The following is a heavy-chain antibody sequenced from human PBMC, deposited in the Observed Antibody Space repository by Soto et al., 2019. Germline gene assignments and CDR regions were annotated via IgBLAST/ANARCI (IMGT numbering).Heavy chain of an antibody. V-gene: IGHV3-64D*08. CDR2: ISSNGGSI. CDR1: GFTFSSYA. J-gene: IGHJ4*02. CDR3: VKDRFGGTSGYFDS. D-gene: IGHD2-15*01. Sequence: EVQVVEAGGGLVQPGGSLRLSCSASGFTFSSYALHWVRQAPGKGLEYVSGISSNGGSIFYADSVKGRFTISRDNSKNTLYLQRTGLRVDDTAVYSCVKDRFGGTSGYFDSWGQGTLVTVSS.